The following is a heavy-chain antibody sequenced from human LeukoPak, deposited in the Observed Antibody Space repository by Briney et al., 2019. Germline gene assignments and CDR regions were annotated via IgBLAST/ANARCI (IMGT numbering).Heavy chain of an antibody. Sequence: SETLSLTCTVSGGSISSYYWSWIRQPPGKGLEWIGYIYYSGSTNYNPSLKSRVTISVDTSKNQFSLKLSSVTAADTAVYYCARDRVYSYGPGAYYYMDVWGKGTTVTVSS. D-gene: IGHD5-18*01. V-gene: IGHV4-59*01. CDR2: IYYSGST. J-gene: IGHJ6*03. CDR1: GGSISSYY. CDR3: ARDRVYSYGPGAYYYMDV.